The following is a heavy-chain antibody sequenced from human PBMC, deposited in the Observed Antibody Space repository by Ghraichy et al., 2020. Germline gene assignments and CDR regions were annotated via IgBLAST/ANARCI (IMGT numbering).Heavy chain of an antibody. CDR3: ARDQYYYGSGSPNNWFDP. J-gene: IGHJ5*02. D-gene: IGHD3-10*01. CDR2: IYYSGST. Sequence: SQTLSLTCTVSGGSISSYYWSWIRQPPGKGLEWIGYIYYSGSTNYNPSLKSRVTISVDTSKNQFSLKLSSVTAADTAVYYCARDQYYYGSGSPNNWFDPWGQGTLVTVSS. V-gene: IGHV4-59*01. CDR1: GGSISSYY.